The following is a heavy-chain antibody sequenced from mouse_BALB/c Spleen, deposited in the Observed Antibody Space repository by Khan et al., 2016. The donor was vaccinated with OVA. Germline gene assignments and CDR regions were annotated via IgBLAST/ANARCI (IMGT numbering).Heavy chain of an antibody. Sequence: EVELAESGGDLVKPGGSLKLSCAASGFTFSTFGMSWVRQTPDKRLEWVATISTGGSYTYYPDIVKGRFIISRDNAKNTLDLQMSSLKSEDTAMYYCTRLAYYCDSGGFAYWGQGTLVTVSA. CDR3: TRLAYYCDSGGFAY. CDR2: ISTGGSYT. D-gene: IGHD1-1*01. CDR1: GFTFSTFG. V-gene: IGHV5-6*01. J-gene: IGHJ3*01.